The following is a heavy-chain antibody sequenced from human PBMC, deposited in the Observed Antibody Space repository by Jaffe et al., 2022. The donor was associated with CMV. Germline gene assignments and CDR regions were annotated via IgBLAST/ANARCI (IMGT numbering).Heavy chain of an antibody. V-gene: IGHV3-9*01. CDR2: ISWNSGSI. CDR3: AKDTLPGYSYGDIGLGVLDY. Sequence: EVQLVESGGGLVQPGRSLRLSCAASGFTFDDYAMHWVRQAPGKGLEWVSGISWNSGSIGYADSVKGRFTISRDNAKNSLYLQMNSLRAEDTALYYCAKDTLPGYSYGDIGLGVLDYWGQGTLVTVSS. J-gene: IGHJ4*02. CDR1: GFTFDDYA. D-gene: IGHD5-18*01.